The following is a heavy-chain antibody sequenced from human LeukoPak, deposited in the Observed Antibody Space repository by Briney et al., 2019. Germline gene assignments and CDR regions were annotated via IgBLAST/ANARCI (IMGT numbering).Heavy chain of an antibody. D-gene: IGHD3-16*02. J-gene: IGHJ4*02. Sequence: SETLSLTCAVYNGSFSGHYWSWIRQPPGKGLEWIGEINHNGRTTYNPSLKSRVTISVDTSKNQFSLRLSSVTAADTAVYYCARVSGVWGSYRSHFDYWGQGTLVTVSS. CDR1: NGSFSGHY. CDR3: ARVSGVWGSYRSHFDY. V-gene: IGHV4-34*01. CDR2: INHNGRT.